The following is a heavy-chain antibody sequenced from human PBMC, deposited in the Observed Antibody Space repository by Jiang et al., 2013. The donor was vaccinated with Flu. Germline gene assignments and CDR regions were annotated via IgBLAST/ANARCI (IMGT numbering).Heavy chain of an antibody. CDR2: IYHSGST. D-gene: IGHD3-10*01. CDR3: ASIAPRQGGFGEFGVGWFDP. Sequence: GPGLVKPSGTLSLTCAVSGGSISSSNWWSWVRQPPGKGLEWIGEIYHSGSTNYNPSLKSRVTISVDKSKNQFSLKLSSVTAADTAVYYCASIAPRQGGFGEFGVGWFDPWGQGTLVTVSS. V-gene: IGHV4-4*02. J-gene: IGHJ5*02. CDR1: GGSISSSNW.